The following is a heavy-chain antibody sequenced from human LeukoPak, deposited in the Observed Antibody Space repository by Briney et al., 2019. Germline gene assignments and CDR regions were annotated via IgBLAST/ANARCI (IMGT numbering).Heavy chain of an antibody. Sequence: GGSLRLSCAASGFTFSSYAMSWVRQAPGKGLEWVSAISGSGGSTYYADSVKGRFTISRDNSKNTLYLQMNSLRAEDTAVYYCAKDPPVSNYYDSSGYYPFDYWGQGTLVTVSS. CDR2: ISGSGGST. CDR3: AKDPPVSNYYDSSGYYPFDY. J-gene: IGHJ4*02. D-gene: IGHD3-22*01. V-gene: IGHV3-23*01. CDR1: GFTFSSYA.